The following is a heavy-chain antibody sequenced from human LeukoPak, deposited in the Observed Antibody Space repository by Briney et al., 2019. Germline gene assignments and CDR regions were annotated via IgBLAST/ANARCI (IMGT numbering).Heavy chain of an antibody. D-gene: IGHD2-15*01. CDR1: GFTFSSYS. CDR3: ARDLARRGVAFDY. Sequence: AWSLRLSCAASGFTFSSYSMNWVGQAPAKGPSWFSSISSSSSYIYYADSVKGRFTISRDNAKNSLYLQMNSLRAEDTAVYYCARDLARRGVAFDYWGQGTLVTVSS. J-gene: IGHJ4*02. CDR2: ISSSSSYI. V-gene: IGHV3-21*01.